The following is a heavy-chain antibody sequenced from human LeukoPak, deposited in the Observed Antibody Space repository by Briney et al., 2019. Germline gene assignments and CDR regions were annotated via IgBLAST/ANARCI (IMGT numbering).Heavy chain of an antibody. CDR2: IYYSGST. V-gene: IGHV4-39*01. CDR3: ARGLFGYYGSGIDY. D-gene: IGHD3-10*01. Sequence: SETLSLTCTVSGGSISSNSYYWGWIRQPPGKGLEWIGSIYYSGSTYYNPSLKSRVTISVDTSKNQFSLKLSSVTAADTAVYYCARGLFGYYGSGIDYWGQGTLVTVSS. J-gene: IGHJ4*02. CDR1: GGSISSNSYY.